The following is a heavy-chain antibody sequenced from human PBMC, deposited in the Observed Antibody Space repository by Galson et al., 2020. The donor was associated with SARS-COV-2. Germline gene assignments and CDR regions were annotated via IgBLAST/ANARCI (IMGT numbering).Heavy chain of an antibody. D-gene: IGHD5-12*01. CDR1: GLTFSSSW. CDR3: ARGIANSGHDY. Sequence: TGGSLRLSCATSGLTFSSSWMHWVRQAPGKGLVWVSQINPDGSITRYADSVRGRFTISRDNAKNTLYLHMNSLGAEDTALYYCARGIANSGHDYWGQGTLVTVSS. V-gene: IGHV3-74*01. J-gene: IGHJ4*02. CDR2: INPDGSIT.